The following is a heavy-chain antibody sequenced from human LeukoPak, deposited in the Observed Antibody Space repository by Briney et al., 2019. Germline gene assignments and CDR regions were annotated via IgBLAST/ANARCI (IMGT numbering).Heavy chain of an antibody. D-gene: IGHD3-22*01. CDR3: ANQVVVTPQPELDY. CDR2: IIPIFGIA. V-gene: IGHV1-69*04. CDR1: GGTFSSYA. Sequence: SVKVSCKASGGTFSSYAISWVRQAPGQGLEWMGRIIPIFGIANYAQKFQGRVTITADKSTSTAYMELSSLRSEDTAVYYCANQVVVTPQPELDYWGQGTLVTVSS. J-gene: IGHJ4*02.